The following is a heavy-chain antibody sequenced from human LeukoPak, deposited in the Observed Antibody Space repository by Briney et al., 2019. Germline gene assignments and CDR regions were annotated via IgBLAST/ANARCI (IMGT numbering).Heavy chain of an antibody. D-gene: IGHD3-16*01. V-gene: IGHV4-59*01. CDR3: ARALLRPWFDP. CDR1: GGSISNYY. J-gene: IGHJ5*02. CDR2: ISYSGST. Sequence: SETLSLTCTVSGGSISNYYWSWIRQPPGKGLEWIGYISYSGSTNYNPSLKSRVTISVDTSKNQFSLKLRSVTTADTAVYYCARALLRPWFDPWGQGTLVTVSS.